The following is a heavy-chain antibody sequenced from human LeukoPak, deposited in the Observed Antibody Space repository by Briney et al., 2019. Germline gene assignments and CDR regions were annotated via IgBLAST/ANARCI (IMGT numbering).Heavy chain of an antibody. CDR3: ARSNSHYFDY. J-gene: IGHJ4*02. V-gene: IGHV3-33*01. CDR2: IWYGGSNK. D-gene: IGHD2/OR15-2a*01. CDR1: GFTFSSYG. Sequence: PGRSLRLSCAASGFTFSSYGMHWVRQAPGKGLEWVAVIWYGGSNKYHADSVKGRFTISRDNSKNTLYLQMNSLRAEDTAVYYCARSNSHYFDYWGQGTLVTVSS.